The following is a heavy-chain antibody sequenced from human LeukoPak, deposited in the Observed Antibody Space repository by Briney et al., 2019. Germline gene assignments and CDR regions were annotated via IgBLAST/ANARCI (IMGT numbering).Heavy chain of an antibody. CDR1: GGSFSGYY. J-gene: IGHJ4*02. Sequence: PSETLSLTCAVYGGSFSGYYWSWIRQPPGKGLEWIGEINHSGSTNYNPSLKSRVTISVDTSKNQFSLKPSSVTAADTAVYYCARGNDSSGYYVDYWGQGTLVTVSS. D-gene: IGHD3-22*01. CDR3: ARGNDSSGYYVDY. CDR2: INHSGST. V-gene: IGHV4-34*01.